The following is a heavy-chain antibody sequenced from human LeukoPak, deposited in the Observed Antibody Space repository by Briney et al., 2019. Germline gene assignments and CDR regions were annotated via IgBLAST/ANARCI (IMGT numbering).Heavy chain of an antibody. CDR2: ISSSSSYI. D-gene: IGHD6-19*01. CDR1: GFTFSSYS. CDR3: ARDLVVAGIAVAGLGY. V-gene: IGHV3-21*01. Sequence: GGSLRLSCAASGFTFSSYSMNWVRQAPGKGLEWVSSISSSSSYIYYADSVNGRFTISRDNAKNSLYLQMNSLRAEDTAVYYCARDLVVAGIAVAGLGYWGQGTLVTVSS. J-gene: IGHJ4*02.